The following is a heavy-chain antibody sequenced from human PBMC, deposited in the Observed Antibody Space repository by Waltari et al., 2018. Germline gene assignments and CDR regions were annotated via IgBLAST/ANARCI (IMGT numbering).Heavy chain of an antibody. J-gene: IGHJ4*02. CDR2: INPNNGGI. D-gene: IGHD5-12*01. Sequence: QVQLVQSGAEVKKPGASVKVSCKASGYTFTDYFMHWVRQAPGQGLEWMGWINPNNGGINYAQKFQGRVTMTRDTSISTAYMELSRLRSDDTAVYYCARRGGRDGYNSDSWGQGTLVTVSS. V-gene: IGHV1-2*02. CDR3: ARRGGRDGYNSDS. CDR1: GYTFTDYF.